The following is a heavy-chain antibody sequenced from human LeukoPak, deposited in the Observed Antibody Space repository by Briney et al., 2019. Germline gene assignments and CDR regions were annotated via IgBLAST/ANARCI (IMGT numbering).Heavy chain of an antibody. CDR1: GYTFTSYY. Sequence: GASVKVSCKASGYTFTSYYMHWVRQAPGQGLEWMGIINPSGGSTSYAQKFQGRVTMTRDTSISIAYMELSRLRSDDTAVYYCARGCSSTSCYTGAFDIWGQGTMVTVSS. J-gene: IGHJ3*02. V-gene: IGHV1-46*01. D-gene: IGHD2-2*02. CDR2: INPSGGST. CDR3: ARGCSSTSCYTGAFDI.